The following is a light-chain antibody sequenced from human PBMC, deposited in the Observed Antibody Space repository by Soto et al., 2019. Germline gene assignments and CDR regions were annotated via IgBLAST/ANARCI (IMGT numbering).Light chain of an antibody. CDR2: GND. Sequence: QSVLTQPPSASGTPGQRVTISCSGSSSNIESNTVNWYQQLPGTAPKLLISGNDQRPSGVPDRFSGSKSGTSASLAISGLQSEDEADYYCAVWDDSLNVWVFGGGTQLTVL. CDR1: SSNIESNT. CDR3: AVWDDSLNVWV. V-gene: IGLV1-44*01. J-gene: IGLJ7*01.